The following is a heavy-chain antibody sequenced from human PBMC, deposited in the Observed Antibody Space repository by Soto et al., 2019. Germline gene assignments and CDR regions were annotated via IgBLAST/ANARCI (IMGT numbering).Heavy chain of an antibody. CDR1: GYTFTSYD. Sequence: GASVKVSCKASGYTFTSYDINWVRQATGQGLEWMGWMNPNSGNTGYAQKFQGRVTMTRNTSISTAYMELSSLRSEDTAVYYCARALPTRVPAAMAHPSWGKGTLVTVSS. CDR3: ARALPTRVPAAMAHPS. V-gene: IGHV1-8*01. CDR2: MNPNSGNT. D-gene: IGHD2-2*01. J-gene: IGHJ5*02.